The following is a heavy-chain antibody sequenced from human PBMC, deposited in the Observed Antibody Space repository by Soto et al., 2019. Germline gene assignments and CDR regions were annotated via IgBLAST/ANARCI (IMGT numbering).Heavy chain of an antibody. D-gene: IGHD3-22*01. CDR3: ARAKGNYYDSSGYYTDAFDI. J-gene: IGHJ3*02. V-gene: IGHV2-70*01. CDR2: IDWDDDK. CDR1: GFSLSTSGMC. Sequence: GPTLVNPTQTLTLTCTFSGFSLSTSGMCVSWIRQPPGKALEWLALIDWDDDKYYSTSLKTRLTISKDTSKNQVVLTMTNMDPVDTATYYCARAKGNYYDSSGYYTDAFDIWGQGTMVTVSS.